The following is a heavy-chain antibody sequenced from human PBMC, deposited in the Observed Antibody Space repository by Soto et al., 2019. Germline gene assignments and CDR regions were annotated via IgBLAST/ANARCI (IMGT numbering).Heavy chain of an antibody. CDR1: GYTFTSYD. Sequence: QVQLVQSGAEVKKPGASVKVSCKASGYTFTSYDINWVRQATGQGLEWMGWMNPNSGNTGYAQKFQGRVTMTRNTSISTAYMELSSLRSEDTAVYYCARGDQWNKSYYYYYMDVWGKGTTVTVSS. CDR3: ARGDQWNKSYYYYYMDV. D-gene: IGHD1-1*01. J-gene: IGHJ6*03. CDR2: MNPNSGNT. V-gene: IGHV1-8*01.